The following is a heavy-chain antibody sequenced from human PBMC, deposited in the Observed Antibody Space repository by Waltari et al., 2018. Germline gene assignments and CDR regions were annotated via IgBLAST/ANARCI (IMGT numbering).Heavy chain of an antibody. V-gene: IGHV3-15*01. J-gene: IGHJ6*02. CDR2: IKSKTDGGTT. Sequence: EVQLVESGGGLVKPGGSLRLSCAASGFTFSNAWMSWVRQAPGKGLEWVGRIKSKTDGGTTDYAAPVKGRFTISRDDSKNTLYLQMNSLKTEDTAVYYCTTEYRNREWELLPDYYYYGMDVWGQGTTVTVSS. D-gene: IGHD1-26*01. CDR3: TTEYRNREWELLPDYYYYGMDV. CDR1: GFTFSNAW.